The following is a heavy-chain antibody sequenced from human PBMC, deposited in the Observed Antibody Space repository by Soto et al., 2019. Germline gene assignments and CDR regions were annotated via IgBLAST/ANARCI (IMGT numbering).Heavy chain of an antibody. V-gene: IGHV4-59*08. CDR3: ARHLGFCTSTSCQWYFLH. D-gene: IGHD2-2*01. CDR2: IYYSGST. Sequence: PSETLSLTCTVSGGSISSYYWSWIRQPPGKGLEWIGYIYYSGSTNYNPSLKSRVTISVDTSKNQFSLKLSSVTAADTAVYYCARHLGFCTSTSCQWYFLHWGQGTLVTVSS. J-gene: IGHJ1*01. CDR1: GGSISSYY.